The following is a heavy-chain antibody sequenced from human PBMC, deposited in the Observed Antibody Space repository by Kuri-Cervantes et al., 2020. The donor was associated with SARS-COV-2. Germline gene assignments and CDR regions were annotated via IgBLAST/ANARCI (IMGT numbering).Heavy chain of an antibody. Sequence: SVKVSCKASGYTFTTYGISWVRQAPGRGLEWMGIINPSGGSTSYAQKFQGRVTMTRDTSTSTVYMELSSLRSEDTAVYYCAREGRDDGGNSLTSMGYFDYWGQGTLVTVSS. CDR3: AREGRDDGGNSLTSMGYFDY. J-gene: IGHJ4*02. CDR2: INPSGGST. V-gene: IGHV1-46*03. D-gene: IGHD4-23*01. CDR1: GYTFTTYG.